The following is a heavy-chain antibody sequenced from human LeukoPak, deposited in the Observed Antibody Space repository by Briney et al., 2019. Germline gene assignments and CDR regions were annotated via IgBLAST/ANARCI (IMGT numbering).Heavy chain of an antibody. CDR3: ARGSERAWSPPDY. D-gene: IGHD2-15*01. V-gene: IGHV4-30-2*01. Sequence: SETLSLTCAVSGSSISSGGYSWSWIRQPPGKGLEWIGYIYQSGSTYYNPSLRSRVTISVDRSKNQFSLKLSSVTAADTAVYYCARGSERAWSPPDYWGQGTLVTVSS. J-gene: IGHJ4*02. CDR1: GSSISSGGYS. CDR2: IYQSGST.